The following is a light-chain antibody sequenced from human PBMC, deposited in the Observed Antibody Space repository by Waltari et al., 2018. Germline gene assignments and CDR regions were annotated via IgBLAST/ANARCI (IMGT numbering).Light chain of an antibody. J-gene: IGKJ4*01. CDR1: QPLLDTYNKNY. CDR3: QQYYNTPIT. Sequence: DIVMTQSPDSLAVSLGARVTTNCRSSQPLLDTYNKNYVAWHQQKPGQSPRLLVYWASTREFGVPDRFSGSGSGTDFTLTISGLQAEDVAIYYCQQYYNTPITFGGGTRGEIK. V-gene: IGKV4-1*01. CDR2: WAS.